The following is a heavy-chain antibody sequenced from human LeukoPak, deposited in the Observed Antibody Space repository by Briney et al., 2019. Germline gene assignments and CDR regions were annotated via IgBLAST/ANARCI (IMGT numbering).Heavy chain of an antibody. J-gene: IGHJ4*02. CDR3: ARDSQAVGTDFDY. CDR1: GFTFSSYE. D-gene: IGHD6-13*01. V-gene: IGHV3-48*03. Sequence: GGSLRLSCAASGFTFSSYEMNWVRQAPGKGLEWVSAISGSGGSTYYADSVKGRFTISRDNAKNSLYLQMHSLRAEDTAVYYCARDSQAVGTDFDYWGQGTLVTVSS. CDR2: ISGSGGST.